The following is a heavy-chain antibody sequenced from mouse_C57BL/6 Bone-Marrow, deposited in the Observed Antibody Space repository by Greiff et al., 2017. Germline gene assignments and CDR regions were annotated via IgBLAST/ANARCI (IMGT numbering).Heavy chain of an antibody. CDR1: GYTFTSYW. D-gene: IGHD1-1*01. CDR3: AREGITTVVATPPWFAY. V-gene: IGHV1-50*01. J-gene: IGHJ3*01. CDR2: IDPSDSYT. Sequence: VKQSCKASGYTFTSYWMQWVKQRPGQGLEWIGEIDPSDSYTNYNQKFKGKATLTVDTSSSTAYMQLSSLTSEDSAVYYCAREGITTVVATPPWFAYWGQGTLVTVSA.